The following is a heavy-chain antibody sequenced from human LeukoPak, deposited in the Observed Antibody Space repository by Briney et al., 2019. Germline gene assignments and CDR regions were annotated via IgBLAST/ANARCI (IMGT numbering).Heavy chain of an antibody. Sequence: GGSLRLSCAASGFTFSSYSMNWVRQAPGKGLEWVSSISSSSYIYYADSVKGRFTISRDNAKNSLYLQMNSLRAEDTAVYYCARDPFWSGYYPDAFDIWGQGTMVTVSS. CDR1: GFTFSSYS. D-gene: IGHD3-3*01. CDR3: ARDPFWSGYYPDAFDI. J-gene: IGHJ3*02. CDR2: ISSSSYI. V-gene: IGHV3-21*01.